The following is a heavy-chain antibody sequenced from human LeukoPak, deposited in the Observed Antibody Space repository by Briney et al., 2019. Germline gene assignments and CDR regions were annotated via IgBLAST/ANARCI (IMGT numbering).Heavy chain of an antibody. J-gene: IGHJ5*02. CDR3: ARHIGYSNSSFDP. V-gene: IGHV4-39*01. D-gene: IGHD6-13*01. Sequence: RSETLPLTCTVSGGSISSSNSYWGWVRQPPGKGLEWIGSLYYSASTYYNPSLKTRVTIFVDTSKNEFSLKVNSVSAADTAVYYCARHIGYSNSSFDPWGQGSLVTVSS. CDR1: GGSISSSNSY. CDR2: LYYSAST.